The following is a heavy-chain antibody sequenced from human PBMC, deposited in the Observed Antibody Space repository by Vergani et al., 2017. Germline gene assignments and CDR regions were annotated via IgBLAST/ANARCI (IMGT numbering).Heavy chain of an antibody. V-gene: IGHV4-61*02. CDR1: GGSISSGSYY. CDR2: FYTGGGT. CDR3: ARDPLYSTTWPFLLLDMDV. D-gene: IGHD6-13*01. J-gene: IGHJ6*02. Sequence: QVQLQESGPGLVRPSQTLSLTCTVSGGSISSGSYYWSWFRQPAGKGLEWIGRFYTGGGTSYNPSLKSSVTISVDTSKNQFSLQLSSGTAADTAVYYCARDPLYSTTWPFLLLDMDVWGQGTTVTVSS.